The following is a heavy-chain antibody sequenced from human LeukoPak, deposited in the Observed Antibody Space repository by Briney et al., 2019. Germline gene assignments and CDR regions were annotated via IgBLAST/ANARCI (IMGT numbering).Heavy chain of an antibody. D-gene: IGHD1-26*01. J-gene: IGHJ5*02. V-gene: IGHV3-23*01. Sequence: GGSLRLSCAASGFTFSTYAMNWVRQAPGKGLEWVSVISGTAGAIAYADSVKGRFTNSRDNSKNTLYLQMNSLRAEDTAVYYCARDYSGSYLGLGSDPWGQGTLVTVSS. CDR2: ISGTAGAI. CDR1: GFTFSTYA. CDR3: ARDYSGSYLGLGSDP.